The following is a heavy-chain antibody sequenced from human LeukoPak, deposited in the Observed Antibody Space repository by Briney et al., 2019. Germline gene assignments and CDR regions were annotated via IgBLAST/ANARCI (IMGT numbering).Heavy chain of an antibody. V-gene: IGHV4-39*01. Sequence: SETLSLTCTVSGDSISNSNYYWAWIRQSPGKGLEWIGTIYYSGSTYYKSSLKSRVTISADTSKSQFSLKLTSVTAADTAVYYCARNFWSGFPRSYYFDYWGQGTLVTVSS. D-gene: IGHD3-3*01. J-gene: IGHJ4*02. CDR3: ARNFWSGFPRSYYFDY. CDR2: IYYSGST. CDR1: GDSISNSNYY.